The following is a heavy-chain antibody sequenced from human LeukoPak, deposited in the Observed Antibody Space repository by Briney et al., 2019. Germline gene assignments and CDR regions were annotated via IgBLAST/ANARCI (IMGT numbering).Heavy chain of an antibody. CDR1: GGSFSGYY. J-gene: IGHJ4*02. Sequence: SETLSLTCAVYGGSFSGYYWSWIRQPPGKGLEWIGEINHSGSTNYNPSLKSRVTISVDTSKNQFSLKLSSVTAADTAVYYCAKDREGNVLRYFDWLSTPSDWGQGTLVTVSS. CDR3: AKDREGNVLRYFDWLSTPSD. D-gene: IGHD3-9*01. CDR2: INHSGST. V-gene: IGHV4-34*01.